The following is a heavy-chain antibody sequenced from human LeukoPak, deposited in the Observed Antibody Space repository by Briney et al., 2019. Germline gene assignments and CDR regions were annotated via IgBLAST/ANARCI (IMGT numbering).Heavy chain of an antibody. D-gene: IGHD2-8*01. V-gene: IGHV4-30-4*01. CDR3: ARVPLTLRVYHH. CDR1: GGSISSYY. Sequence: SETLSLTCTVSGGSISSYYWSWIRQPPGKGLEWIGYIYYSGSTYYNPSLKSRVTISVDTSKNQFSLKLSSVTAADTAVYYCARVPLTLRVYHHWGQGTLVTVSS. J-gene: IGHJ5*02. CDR2: IYYSGST.